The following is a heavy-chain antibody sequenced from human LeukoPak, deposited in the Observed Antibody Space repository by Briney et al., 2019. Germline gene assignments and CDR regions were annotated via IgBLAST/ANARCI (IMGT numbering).Heavy chain of an antibody. Sequence: GGSLRLSCAASGFTFSNNYMHWVRQAPGKGLVWVSRINTDGSSTNYADSVKGRFTISRDNAKNALYLQMNSLRAEDTAVYYCARGYSYAHDYWGHGTLVTVSS. V-gene: IGHV3-74*01. J-gene: IGHJ4*01. CDR1: GFTFSNNY. D-gene: IGHD3-16*01. CDR2: INTDGSST. CDR3: ARGYSYAHDY.